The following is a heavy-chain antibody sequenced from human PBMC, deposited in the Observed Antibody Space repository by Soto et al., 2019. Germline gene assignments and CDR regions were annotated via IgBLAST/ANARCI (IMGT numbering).Heavy chain of an antibody. CDR2: IKQDGSEK. CDR1: GFTFSSHW. J-gene: IGHJ5*02. Sequence: EVQLVESGGGLVQPGGSLRLSCAASGFTFSSHWMSWVRQAPGKGLEWVANIKQDGSEKYYVDSVKGRFTISRDNAKNSLYLQMNSLRAEDTAVYYCARERYCSGGSCYLPFPWGQGTLVTVSS. D-gene: IGHD2-15*01. CDR3: ARERYCSGGSCYLPFP. V-gene: IGHV3-7*01.